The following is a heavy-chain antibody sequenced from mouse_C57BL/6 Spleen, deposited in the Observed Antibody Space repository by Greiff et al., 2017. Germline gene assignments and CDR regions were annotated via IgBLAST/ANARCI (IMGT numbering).Heavy chain of an antibody. Sequence: ESGPGLVKPSQSLSLTCSVTGYSITSGYYWNWIRQFPGNKLEWRGYISYDGSNNYNPSLKNRISITRDTSKSQFFLKLNSVTTEDTATYYCARGEDGYFYFDYWGQGTTLTVSS. J-gene: IGHJ2*01. D-gene: IGHD2-3*01. CDR2: ISYDGSN. CDR1: GYSITSGYY. CDR3: ARGEDGYFYFDY. V-gene: IGHV3-6*01.